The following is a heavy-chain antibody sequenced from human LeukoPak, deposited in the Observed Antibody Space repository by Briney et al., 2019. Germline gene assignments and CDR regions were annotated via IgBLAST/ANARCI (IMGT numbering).Heavy chain of an antibody. Sequence: GGSLRLSCAASGFTFGSYAMTWVRQAPGKGLEWVSGISGSAGSTYYADSVKGRFTISRDNSKNTLYLQMNSLRAEDTAVYYCAKGHSSSIYYYYMDVWGKGTTVTVSS. CDR2: ISGSAGST. V-gene: IGHV3-23*01. J-gene: IGHJ6*03. CDR3: AKGHSSSIYYYYMDV. CDR1: GFTFGSYA. D-gene: IGHD6-6*01.